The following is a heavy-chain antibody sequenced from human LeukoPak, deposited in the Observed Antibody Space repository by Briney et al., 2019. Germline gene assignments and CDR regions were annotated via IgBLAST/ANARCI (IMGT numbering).Heavy chain of an antibody. CDR2: IFYSGST. Sequence: SSETLSLTCAVSGGSISSDDYFWTWIRQPPGKGLEWIGHIFYSGSTYYNPSLKSRITTSIDTSKNRFSLKLTSVTAADTAVYYCVRQWLYCGSGSAWFDPWGQGILVTVSS. J-gene: IGHJ5*02. CDR3: VRQWLYCGSGSAWFDP. CDR1: GGSISSDDYF. D-gene: IGHD3-10*01. V-gene: IGHV4-30-4*01.